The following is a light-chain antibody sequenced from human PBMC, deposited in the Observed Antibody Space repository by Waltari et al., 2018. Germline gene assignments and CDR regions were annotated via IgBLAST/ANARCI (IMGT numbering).Light chain of an antibody. V-gene: IGLV2-23*01. CDR2: EDY. CDR3: CSYVGGYSWV. J-gene: IGLJ3*02. CDR1: SNDVGSYNL. Sequence: SVLTQPASVSGSPGQSITISCTGSSNDVGSYNLVSWSQQHPGKAPKLLIYEDYKRPSGGTTRFSGTTSGNPASLTVFGLQAEDEAEYYCCSYVGGYSWVCGGGTKLTVL.